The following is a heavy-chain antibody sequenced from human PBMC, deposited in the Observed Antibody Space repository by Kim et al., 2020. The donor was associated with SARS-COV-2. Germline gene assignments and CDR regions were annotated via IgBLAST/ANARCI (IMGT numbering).Heavy chain of an antibody. Sequence: GRFTITRDNAKNSLYLQMNSLRAEDTAVYYCARLYGSGSYYYYYYYGMDVWGQGTTVTVSS. CDR3: ARLYGSGSYYYYYYYGMDV. V-gene: IGHV3-7*04. J-gene: IGHJ6*02. D-gene: IGHD3-10*01.